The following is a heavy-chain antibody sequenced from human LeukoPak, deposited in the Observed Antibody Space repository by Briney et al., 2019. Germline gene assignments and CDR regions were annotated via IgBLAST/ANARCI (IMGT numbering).Heavy chain of an antibody. CDR2: IYYSGST. D-gene: IGHD3-22*01. CDR1: GGSISSSSDY. V-gene: IGHV4-39*07. Sequence: SETLSLTCTVSGGSISSSSDYWGWIRQPPGKGLEWIGSIYYSGSTYYNPSLKSRVTISVDTSKNQFSLKLSSVTAADTAVYYCAREVDSSGSLSYWGQGTLVTVSS. CDR3: AREVDSSGSLSY. J-gene: IGHJ4*02.